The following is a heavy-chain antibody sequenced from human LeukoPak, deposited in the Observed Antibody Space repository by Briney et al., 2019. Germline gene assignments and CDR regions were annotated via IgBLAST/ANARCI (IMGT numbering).Heavy chain of an antibody. CDR1: GFTFDDYA. J-gene: IGHJ4*02. D-gene: IGHD6-19*01. CDR2: ISGDGGRT. CDR3: AKDIGSGWSFDY. V-gene: IGHV3-43*02. Sequence: GGSLRLSCVASGFTFDDYAMNWVRQAPGKGLEWVSLISGDGGRTFYADSVKGRFTISRDNSKNSLYLQINSLRTEDTALYYCAKDIGSGWSFDYWGQGTLVTVSS.